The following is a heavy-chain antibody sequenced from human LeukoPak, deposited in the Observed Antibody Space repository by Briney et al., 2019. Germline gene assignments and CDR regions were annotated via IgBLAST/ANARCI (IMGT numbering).Heavy chain of an antibody. D-gene: IGHD2-21*02. J-gene: IGHJ6*02. Sequence: PSETLSLTCTVSGGSISSYYWSWIRQPPGKGLEWIGYIYYSGSTNYNPSLKSRVTISVDTSKNQFSLKLSSVTAADTAVYYCAGHDEMGSKTAYYYYGMDVWGQGTTVTVSS. CDR3: AGHDEMGSKTAYYYYGMDV. CDR2: IYYSGST. CDR1: GGSISSYY. V-gene: IGHV4-59*08.